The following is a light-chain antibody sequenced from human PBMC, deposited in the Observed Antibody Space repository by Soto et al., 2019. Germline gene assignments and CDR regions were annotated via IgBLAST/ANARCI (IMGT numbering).Light chain of an antibody. CDR3: QQYGSSPYT. Sequence: EIVLTQSPGTLSLSPGERATLSCRASQSVRSGYLAWYQQKPGQAPRLLMYGASQRATGIPDRFSGGGSGTDFTLTISRLEPEDFAVYYYQQYGSSPYTFGQGTKLEIK. V-gene: IGKV3-20*01. J-gene: IGKJ2*01. CDR1: QSVRSGY. CDR2: GAS.